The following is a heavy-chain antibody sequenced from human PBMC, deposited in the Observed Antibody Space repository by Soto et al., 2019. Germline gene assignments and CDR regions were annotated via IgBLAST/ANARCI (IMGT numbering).Heavy chain of an antibody. CDR2: IYYTGST. D-gene: IGHD5-12*01. CDR3: AGRRDGYTGVWFDP. CDR1: GASISGFY. J-gene: IGHJ5*02. Sequence: PSETLSLTCTVSGASISGFYWSWIRQPPGKGLEWIGHIYYTGSTNYNPSLMSRVNISVDTSKNQFSLNLNSVTAADTAVYYCAGRRDGYTGVWFDPWGQGTLVTVSS. V-gene: IGHV4-59*01.